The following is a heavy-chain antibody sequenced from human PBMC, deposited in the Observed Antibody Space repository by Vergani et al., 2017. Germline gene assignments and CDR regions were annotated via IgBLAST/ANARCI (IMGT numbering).Heavy chain of an antibody. CDR1: GGTFSSYT. J-gene: IGHJ3*02. D-gene: IGHD3-9*01. CDR2: IIPILGIA. V-gene: IGHV1-69*08. CDR3: AREGFTILTNDAFDI. Sequence: QVQLVQSGAEVKKPGSSVKVSCKASGGTFSSYTIRWVRQAPGQGLEWMGRIIPILGIANYAQKFQGRVTITADKSTSTAYMELSSLRSEDTAVYSCAREGFTILTNDAFDIWGQGTMVTVSS.